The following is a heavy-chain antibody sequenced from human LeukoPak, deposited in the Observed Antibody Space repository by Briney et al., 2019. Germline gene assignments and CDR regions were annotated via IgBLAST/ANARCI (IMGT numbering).Heavy chain of an antibody. D-gene: IGHD3-22*01. Sequence: QPGGSLRLSCAASGFPFSSYGMHWVRQAPGKGLEWVAAISNDGNNKFYADSVKGRFTISRDNPKNTMNLQMNSLRAEDTAVYYCARDRADYYDSSGPFDYWGQGTLVTVSS. CDR3: ARDRADYYDSSGPFDY. V-gene: IGHV3-30*03. CDR2: ISNDGNNK. CDR1: GFPFSSYG. J-gene: IGHJ4*02.